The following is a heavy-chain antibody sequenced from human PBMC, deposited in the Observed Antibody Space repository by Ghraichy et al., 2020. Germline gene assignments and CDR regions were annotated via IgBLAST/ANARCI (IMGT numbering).Heavy chain of an antibody. Sequence: GESLNISCAASGFIFSDFSMNWVRQAPGKGLEWVSPVSSSGRSTYYADSVKGRFTVSRDNSKNTVYLEMNSLRAEDTATYYCVKDRASTSTYVWFDPWGQGTLVTVSS. CDR2: VSSSGRST. D-gene: IGHD2-2*01. CDR1: GFIFSDFS. J-gene: IGHJ5*02. CDR3: VKDRASTSTYVWFDP. V-gene: IGHV3-23*01.